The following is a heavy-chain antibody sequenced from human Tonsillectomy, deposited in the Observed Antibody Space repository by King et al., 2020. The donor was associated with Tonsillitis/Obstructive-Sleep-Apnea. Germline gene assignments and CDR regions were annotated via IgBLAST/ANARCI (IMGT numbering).Heavy chain of an antibody. V-gene: IGHV1-18*01. CDR2: ISTYNGDT. Sequence: QLVQSGGEVKTPGASVKVSCKGSGYTFTSYGLSWVRQAPGQGLEWRGWISTYNGDTNYAQKLQGRVTMTTDTSTSTAYMELRSLRSDETAVYYCARDGGDCSGGSCYGYFDYWGQGTLVTVSS. CDR3: ARDGGDCSGGSCYGYFDY. J-gene: IGHJ4*02. D-gene: IGHD2-15*01. CDR1: GYTFTSYG.